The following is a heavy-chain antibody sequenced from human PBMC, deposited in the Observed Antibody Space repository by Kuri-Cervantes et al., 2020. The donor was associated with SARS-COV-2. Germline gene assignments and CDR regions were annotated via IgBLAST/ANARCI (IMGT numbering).Heavy chain of an antibody. D-gene: IGHD2-2*02. CDR1: GFTFSSYA. J-gene: IGHJ5*02. V-gene: IGHV3-23*01. CDR3: AKSPRAIVVVPAAIS. CDR2: ISGSGGST. Sequence: GGSLRLSCAASGFTFSSYAMSWVRQAPGKGPEWVSSISGSGGSTYYADSVKGRFTISRDNSKNTLYLQMNSLRAEDTAVYYCAKSPRAIVVVPAAISWGQGTLVTVSS.